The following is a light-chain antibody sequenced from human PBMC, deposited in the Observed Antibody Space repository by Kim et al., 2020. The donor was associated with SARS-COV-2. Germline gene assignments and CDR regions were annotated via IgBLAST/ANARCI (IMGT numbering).Light chain of an antibody. CDR2: GKN. J-gene: IGLJ3*02. V-gene: IGLV3-19*01. CDR3: TSRASSGNHLV. Sequence: SSELTQDPAVSVALGQTVRITCQGDSLRSYYASWYQQKPGQAPVLVIYGKNNRPSGIPDRFSGSSSGNTASLTLPGAQAEDEADNYFTSRASSGNHLVFG. CDR1: SLRSYY.